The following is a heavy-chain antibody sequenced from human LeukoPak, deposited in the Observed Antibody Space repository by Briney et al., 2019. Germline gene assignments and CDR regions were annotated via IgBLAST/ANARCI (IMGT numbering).Heavy chain of an antibody. V-gene: IGHV3-11*04. CDR2: ISSSGSTI. Sequence: PGGSLRLSCAASGFTFSDYYMSWIRQAPGKGLEWVSYISSSGSTIYYADSVKGRFTISRDNAKNSLYLQMNSLRAEDTAVYYCARDLNEYCSSTSCYAFDIWGQGTMVTVSS. CDR3: ARDLNEYCSSTSCYAFDI. D-gene: IGHD2-2*01. J-gene: IGHJ3*02. CDR1: GFTFSDYY.